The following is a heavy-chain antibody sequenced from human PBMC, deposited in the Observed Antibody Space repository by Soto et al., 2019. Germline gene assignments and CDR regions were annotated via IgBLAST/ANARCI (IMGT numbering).Heavy chain of an antibody. CDR1: GGSFSGYF. V-gene: IGHV4-34*01. J-gene: IGHJ4*02. Sequence: QVQLQQWGAGLLKPSETLSLTCAVYGGSFSGYFWSWIRQPPGKGLEWIGEVNDSGRANYNPNPSLKSRVTTSVDTSKNQFSLKLKSVTAADTAIYYCARGIAMIVEFQGDAPDNYYFDSWGQGTLVTVSS. CDR2: VNDSGRA. CDR3: ARGIAMIVEFQGDAPDNYYFDS. D-gene: IGHD3-22*01.